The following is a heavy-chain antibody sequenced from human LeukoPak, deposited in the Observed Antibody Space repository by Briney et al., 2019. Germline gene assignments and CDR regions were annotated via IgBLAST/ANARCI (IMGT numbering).Heavy chain of an antibody. CDR1: GYIFTDYA. CDR3: ARGDDYVWGSLSYFDY. CDR2: INVDNKST. D-gene: IGHD3-16*01. Sequence: ASVKVSCKASGYIFTDYALHWARQAPGQRPEWMGWINVDNKSTEYPQKFQGRVTLSGDTSATTAYMELSSLRSEDTAVYYCARGDDYVWGSLSYFDYWGQGTLVTVSS. J-gene: IGHJ4*02. V-gene: IGHV1-3*01.